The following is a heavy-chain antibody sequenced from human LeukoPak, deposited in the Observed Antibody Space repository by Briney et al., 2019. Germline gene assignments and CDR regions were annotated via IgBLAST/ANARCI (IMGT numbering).Heavy chain of an antibody. CDR3: AKTMWIRGMAPFDY. D-gene: IGHD3-10*01. V-gene: IGHV3-23*01. J-gene: IGHJ4*02. Sequence: GGSLRLSCAASGFTFSSYAMSWVRQAPGKGLEWVSGFTGSGGSTNYADSVKGRFTNSRDNSKNTLYLQMKSLRVEDTAVYYCAKTMWIRGMAPFDYWGQGTLVTVSS. CDR1: GFTFSSYA. CDR2: FTGSGGST.